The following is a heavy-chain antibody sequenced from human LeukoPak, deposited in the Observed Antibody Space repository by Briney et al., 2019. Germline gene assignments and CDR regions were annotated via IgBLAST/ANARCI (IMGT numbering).Heavy chain of an antibody. CDR2: INPDKGDT. CDR3: ERRLKSSYGNPFDY. CDR1: GYSFNTYA. V-gene: IGHV1-3*01. D-gene: IGHD4-17*01. J-gene: IGHJ4*02. Sequence: ASVKVSCRASGYSFNTYATHWVRQAPGQRLEWTGWINPDKGDTKYSQNFQGRITVTRDTSASTTYMELSSLVSEDTAVYYCERRLKSSYGNPFDYWGQGTLVTVCS.